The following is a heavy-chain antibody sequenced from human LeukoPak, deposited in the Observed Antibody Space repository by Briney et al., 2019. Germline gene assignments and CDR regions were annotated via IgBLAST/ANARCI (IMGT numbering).Heavy chain of an antibody. J-gene: IGHJ5*02. CDR2: IYHSGST. CDR1: GGSISSGGYS. CDR3: ARGDAIVNWFDP. Sequence: PSETLSLTCAVSGGSISSGGYSWSWIRQPPGKGLVWIGYIYHSGSTYYNPSLKSRVTISVDRSKNQFSLKLSSVTAADTAVYYCARGDAIVNWFDPWGQGTLVTVSS. V-gene: IGHV4-30-2*01. D-gene: IGHD2-15*01.